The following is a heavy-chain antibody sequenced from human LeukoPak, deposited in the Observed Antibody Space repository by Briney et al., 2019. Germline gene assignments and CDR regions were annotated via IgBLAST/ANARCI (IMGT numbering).Heavy chain of an antibody. Sequence: GGSLRLSCAASGFTFSSYEMNWVRQAPGKGLEWVSYISSSGSTIYYADSVKGRFTISRDNAKNSVYLQMNSLRAEDTAVYYCARPPDNYYYYYMDVWGKGTTVIVSS. CDR3: ARPPDNYYYYYMDV. CDR1: GFTFSSYE. J-gene: IGHJ6*03. V-gene: IGHV3-48*03. CDR2: ISSSGSTI.